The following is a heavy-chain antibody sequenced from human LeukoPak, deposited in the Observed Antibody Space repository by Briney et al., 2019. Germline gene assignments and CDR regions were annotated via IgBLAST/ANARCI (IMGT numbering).Heavy chain of an antibody. V-gene: IGHV4-4*07. Sequence: SETLSLTCTVSGGSISSYYWSWIRQPAGKGLEWIGRIYTSGSTNCNPSLKSRVTMSVDTSKNQFSLKLSSVTAADTAVYYCAREFDDYVWGSPHYDYWGQGTLVTVSS. CDR3: AREFDDYVWGSPHYDY. CDR1: GGSISSYY. D-gene: IGHD3-16*01. CDR2: IYTSGST. J-gene: IGHJ4*02.